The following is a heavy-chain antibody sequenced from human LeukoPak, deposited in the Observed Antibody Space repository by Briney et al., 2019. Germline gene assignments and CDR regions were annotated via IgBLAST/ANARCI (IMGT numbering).Heavy chain of an antibody. CDR3: ARVRILWFRELDY. V-gene: IGHV1-2*02. D-gene: IGHD3-10*01. CDR2: INPNSGGT. J-gene: IGHJ4*02. Sequence: ASVKVSCKASGYTFTSYGISWVRQAPGQGLEWMGWINPNSGGTNYAQKFQGRVTMTRDTSISTAYMELSRLRSDDTAVYYCARVRILWFRELDYWGQGTLVTVSS. CDR1: GYTFTSYG.